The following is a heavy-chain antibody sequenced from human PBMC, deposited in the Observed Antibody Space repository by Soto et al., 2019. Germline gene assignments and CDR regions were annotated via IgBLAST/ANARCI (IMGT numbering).Heavy chain of an antibody. Sequence: QMQLVQSGPEVKKPGTSVKVSCKASGFTFTSSAMQWVRQARGQRLEWIGWIVVGSGNTNYAQKVQERVTMPRDMSTSTAYMELSSLRDEDTAGYCWAAVLQRGELHAYWGQGTLVTVSS. CDR3: AAVLQRGELHAY. CDR1: GFTFTSSA. D-gene: IGHD1-26*01. CDR2: IVVGSGNT. V-gene: IGHV1-58*02. J-gene: IGHJ4*02.